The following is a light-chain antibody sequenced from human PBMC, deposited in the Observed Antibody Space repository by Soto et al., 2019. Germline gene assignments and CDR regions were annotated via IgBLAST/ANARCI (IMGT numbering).Light chain of an antibody. Sequence: DIQMTQSPSSLSASVGDRVTITCRASQAISNYVAWFQQKPGKAPKSLIYGASSLRSGVPSKFSGSGSGTDFTLTISNLQPEDFATYYYQNYYTYPITFGQGTRLEI. CDR1: QAISNY. CDR2: GAS. J-gene: IGKJ5*01. V-gene: IGKV1-16*02. CDR3: QNYYTYPIT.